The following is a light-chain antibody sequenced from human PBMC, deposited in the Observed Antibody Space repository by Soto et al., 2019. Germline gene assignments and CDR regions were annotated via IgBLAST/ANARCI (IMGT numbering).Light chain of an antibody. CDR2: GAS. Sequence: VMTQSPATLSVSPGERVNLSCRASQGIASNLAWYQKKTGQPPRLLIYGASTRATGIPASFSGSESGTEFTLTISSLQSEDFAVYYCQQYNNWPLTFGGGTKVDIK. CDR3: QQYNNWPLT. V-gene: IGKV3-15*01. J-gene: IGKJ4*01. CDR1: QGIASN.